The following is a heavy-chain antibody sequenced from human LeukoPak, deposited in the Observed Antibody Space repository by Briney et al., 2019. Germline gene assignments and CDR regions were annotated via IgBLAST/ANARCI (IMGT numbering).Heavy chain of an antibody. CDR2: INHSGST. D-gene: IGHD1-1*01. CDR3: ARQDWNDEIIDY. J-gene: IGHJ4*02. CDR1: GGSFSGYY. V-gene: IGHV4-34*01. Sequence: SETLSLTCAVYGGSFSGYYWSWIRQPPGKGLEWIGEINHSGSTYYNPSLKSRVTISVDTSMNQFSLKLSSVTAADTAVYYCARQDWNDEIIDYWGQGTLVTVSS.